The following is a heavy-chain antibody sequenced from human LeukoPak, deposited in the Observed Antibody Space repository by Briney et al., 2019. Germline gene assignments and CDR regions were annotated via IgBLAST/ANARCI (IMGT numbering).Heavy chain of an antibody. J-gene: IGHJ4*02. V-gene: IGHV3-23*01. CDR2: VSGSGGST. CDR1: GFTCNSYA. D-gene: IGHD6-25*01. CDR3: AKGWEAAVTVGFDY. Sequence: GGSLRLSCSASGFTCNSYAMSWVRQAPGNGLEGVSGVSGSGGSTYYADSVKGRFTISRDNSKNHLYLQMNSLRAEDTAVYYCAKGWEAAVTVGFDYWGQGTLVTVSS.